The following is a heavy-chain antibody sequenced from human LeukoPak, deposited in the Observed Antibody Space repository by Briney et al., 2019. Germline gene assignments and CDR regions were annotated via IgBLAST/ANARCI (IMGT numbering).Heavy chain of an antibody. J-gene: IGHJ3*02. CDR1: GGSFSGYY. D-gene: IGHD1-26*01. Sequence: SETLSLTCAVYGGSFSGYYWSWIRQPPGKRLEWIGEINHSGSTNYNPSLKSRVTISVDTSKNQFSLKLSSVTAADTAVHYCARCWGSGIYLFDAFDIWGQGTMVTVSS. CDR2: INHSGST. V-gene: IGHV4-34*01. CDR3: ARCWGSGIYLFDAFDI.